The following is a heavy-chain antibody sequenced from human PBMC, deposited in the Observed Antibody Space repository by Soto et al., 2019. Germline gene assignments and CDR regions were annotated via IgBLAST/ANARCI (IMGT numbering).Heavy chain of an antibody. D-gene: IGHD3-3*01. CDR3: ARDSPYYDFWRGSYYYYYMDV. J-gene: IGHJ6*03. V-gene: IGHV3-66*01. Sequence: EVQLVESGGGLVQPGGSLRLSCAASGFTVSSNYMSWVRQAPGKGLEWVSVIYSGGSTYYADSVKGRFTISRDNSKNTLYLQMNSLRAEDTAVYYCARDSPYYDFWRGSYYYYYMDVWGKGTTVTVSS. CDR2: IYSGGST. CDR1: GFTVSSNY.